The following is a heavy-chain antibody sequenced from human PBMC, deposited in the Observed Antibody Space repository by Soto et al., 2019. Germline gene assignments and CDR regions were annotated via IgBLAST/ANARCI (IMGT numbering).Heavy chain of an antibody. CDR1: GGSISSYY. Sequence: SETLSLTCTVSGGSISSYYWSWIRQPPGKGLEWIGYIYYSGSTNYNPSLKSRVTISVDTSKNQFSLKLSSVTAADTAMYYCARRERYNGSPGYWFDPWGQGTLVTVSS. V-gene: IGHV4-59*08. CDR3: ARRERYNGSPGYWFDP. D-gene: IGHD1-20*01. J-gene: IGHJ5*02. CDR2: IYYSGST.